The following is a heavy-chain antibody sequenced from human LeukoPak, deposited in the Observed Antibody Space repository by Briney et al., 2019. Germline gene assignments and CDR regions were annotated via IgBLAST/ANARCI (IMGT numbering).Heavy chain of an antibody. Sequence: GASVKVSCKASGYTLTTYYMHWVRQAPGQGLEWMGIINPNGGSTTYAQKLQGRVTMTTDTSTSTAYMELRSLRSDDTAVYYCARFERWTGTVYLDYWGQGTLVTVSS. CDR3: ARFERWTGTVYLDY. J-gene: IGHJ4*02. D-gene: IGHD3/OR15-3a*01. CDR1: GYTLTTYY. V-gene: IGHV1-46*01. CDR2: INPNGGST.